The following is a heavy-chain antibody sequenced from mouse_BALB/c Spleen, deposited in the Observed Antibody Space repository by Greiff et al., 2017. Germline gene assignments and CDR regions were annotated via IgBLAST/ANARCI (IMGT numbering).Heavy chain of an antibody. J-gene: IGHJ4*01. CDR1: GFTFSSFG. CDR2: ISSGSSTI. D-gene: IGHD2-1*01. Sequence: EVQGVESGGGLVQPGGSRKLSCAASGFTFSSFGMHWVRQAPEKGLEWVAYISSGSSTIYYADTVKGRFTISRDNPKNTLFLQMTSLRSEDTAMYYCARGNYVGYAMDYWGQGTSVTVSS. V-gene: IGHV5-17*02. CDR3: ARGNYVGYAMDY.